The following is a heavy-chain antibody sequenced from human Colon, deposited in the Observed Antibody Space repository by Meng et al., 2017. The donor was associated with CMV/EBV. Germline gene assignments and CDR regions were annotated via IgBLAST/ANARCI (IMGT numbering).Heavy chain of an antibody. CDR1: GFTFSSYA. V-gene: IGHV3-30*04. Sequence: GESLKISCAVSGFTFSSYAMHWLRQAPGKGLEWVAFISYDGSKKKYADSVTGRFTISRDTPKDTLYLEVNRLKTDDTAIYYCARDKGTGAFDYWGQGSLVTVSS. D-gene: IGHD3/OR15-3a*01. CDR2: ISYDGSKK. J-gene: IGHJ4*02. CDR3: ARDKGTGAFDY.